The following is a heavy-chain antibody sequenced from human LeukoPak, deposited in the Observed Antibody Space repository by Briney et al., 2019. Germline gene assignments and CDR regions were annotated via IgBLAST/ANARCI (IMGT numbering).Heavy chain of an antibody. CDR2: IYDSGST. CDR3: AKGGSTNFYYGDV. D-gene: IGHD2/OR15-2a*01. CDR1: GGSMTNLY. V-gene: IGHV4-59*01. J-gene: IGHJ6*02. Sequence: PSQTPSLTCSVSGGSMTNLYWTWIRQPPGKGLEWIGDIYDSGSTRHNTSLESRVTISVDTSKNQFSLKLSSVTAADTAVYYCAKGGSTNFYYGDVWGQGTTVTVSS.